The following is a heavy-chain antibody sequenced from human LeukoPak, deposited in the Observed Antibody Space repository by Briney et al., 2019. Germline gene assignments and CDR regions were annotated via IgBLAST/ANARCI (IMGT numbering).Heavy chain of an antibody. CDR1: GFTFSDYW. D-gene: IGHD3-22*01. CDR2: IKDDGSQK. CDR3: AREGYYDSSGYYSRYYYYGMDV. V-gene: IGHV3-7*01. J-gene: IGHJ6*02. Sequence: GGSLKLSCAASGFTFSDYWLSWVRQAPGKGLEWVANIKDDGSQKNHVDSVKGRFTISRDNAKNSLYLQMNSLRAEDTAVYYCAREGYYDSSGYYSRYYYYGMDVWGQGTTVTVSS.